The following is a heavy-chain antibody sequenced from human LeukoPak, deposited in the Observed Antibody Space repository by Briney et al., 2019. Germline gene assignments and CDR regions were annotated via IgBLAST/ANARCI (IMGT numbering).Heavy chain of an antibody. D-gene: IGHD2-2*01. CDR2: ISAYDGNT. V-gene: IGHV1-18*01. Sequence: ASVKVSCRASGYTFTTYHISWVRQAPGQGLEWMGWISAYDGNTNYIQKFQGRVTMTTDTSTSTAYMELRSLRSDDTAVYYCARDQISGYCSSTSCYGGYYGMDVWGQGTTVTVSS. J-gene: IGHJ6*02. CDR3: ARDQISGYCSSTSCYGGYYGMDV. CDR1: GYTFTTYH.